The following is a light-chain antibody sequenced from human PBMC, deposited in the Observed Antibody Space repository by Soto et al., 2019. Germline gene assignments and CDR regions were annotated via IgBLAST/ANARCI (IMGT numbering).Light chain of an antibody. Sequence: EIVLTQSPGTLSLSPGEIATLSCRASQSVSSNYLAWYQQKPGQAPRLLIYGASSRATGIPDRFSGSGSGTDFTLTISRLEPEDFAVYYCQQYGISPPVGPGTKLEIK. V-gene: IGKV3-20*01. CDR2: GAS. CDR1: QSVSSNY. J-gene: IGKJ2*01. CDR3: QQYGISPP.